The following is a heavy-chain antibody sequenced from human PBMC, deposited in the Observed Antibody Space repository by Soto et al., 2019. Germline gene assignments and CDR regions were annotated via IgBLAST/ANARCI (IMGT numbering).Heavy chain of an antibody. Sequence: PGGSLRLSCAASGFTFSSYAMSWVRQAPGKGLEWVSAISGSGGSTYYADSVKGRFTISRDNSKNTLYLQMNSLRAEDTAVYYCAKALVHYYDSSGYYSYYYYGMDVWGQGTTVTVSS. CDR1: GFTFSSYA. D-gene: IGHD3-22*01. CDR3: AKALVHYYDSSGYYSYYYYGMDV. CDR2: ISGSGGST. V-gene: IGHV3-23*01. J-gene: IGHJ6*02.